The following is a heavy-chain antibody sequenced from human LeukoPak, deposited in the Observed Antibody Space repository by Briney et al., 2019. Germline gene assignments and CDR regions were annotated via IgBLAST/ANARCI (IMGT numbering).Heavy chain of an antibody. CDR3: AKGLYCSSTSCYTPDY. CDR1: GFTFSSYG. J-gene: IGHJ4*02. CDR2: IRYDGSNK. Sequence: PGGSLRLSCAASGFTFSSYGMHWVRQAPGKGLEWVAFIRYDGSNKYYADSVKGRFTISRDNSKNTLYLRMNSLRAEDTAVYYCAKGLYCSSTSCYTPDYWGQGTLVTVSS. D-gene: IGHD2-2*02. V-gene: IGHV3-30*02.